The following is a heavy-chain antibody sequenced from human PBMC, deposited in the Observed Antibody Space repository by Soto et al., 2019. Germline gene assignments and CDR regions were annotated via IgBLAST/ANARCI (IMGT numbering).Heavy chain of an antibody. CDR1: DGSIKNTNYH. J-gene: IGHJ4*01. D-gene: IGHD2-21*02. CDR3: FGVMAATLDY. Sequence: SETLSLTCSVSDGSIKNTNYHWGWIRQPPGKGLEWIGTLYYRGATDYNPSLKTRVTISVDTSKNQLSLNLRSVTAADTAVYYCFGVMAATLDYWGQGTLVTVSS. V-gene: IGHV4-39*01. CDR2: LYYRGAT.